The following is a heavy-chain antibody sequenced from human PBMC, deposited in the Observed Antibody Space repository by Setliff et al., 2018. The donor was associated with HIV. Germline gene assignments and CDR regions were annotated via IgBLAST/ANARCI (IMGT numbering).Heavy chain of an antibody. D-gene: IGHD2-2*01. CDR1: GYTFTSYA. CDR2: INAGNGNT. Sequence: ASVKVSCKASGYTFTSYAMHWVRQAPGQRLEWMGWINAGNGNTKYSQKFQGRVTITRDTSASTAYMELSSLRSEDTAVYYCARDGGGSIVAVPAAPSYGMDVWGQGTTVTVSS. J-gene: IGHJ6*02. CDR3: ARDGGGSIVAVPAAPSYGMDV. V-gene: IGHV1-3*01.